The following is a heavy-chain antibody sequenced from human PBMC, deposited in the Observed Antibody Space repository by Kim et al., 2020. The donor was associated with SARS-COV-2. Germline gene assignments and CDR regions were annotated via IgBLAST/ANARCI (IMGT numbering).Heavy chain of an antibody. CDR1: GGSVSSGSYY. CDR2: MYYSERN. Sequence: SETLSLTCTVSGGSVSSGSYYWSWLRQPPGKGLEWIAYMYYSERNNYNPSLKSRVTISGYTSKNQFSLKLSSVTAAATAVYYWARDVVVNWLDPWGQGTLVTVSS. D-gene: IGHD2-21*01. J-gene: IGHJ5*02. CDR3: ARDVVVNWLDP. V-gene: IGHV4-61*01.